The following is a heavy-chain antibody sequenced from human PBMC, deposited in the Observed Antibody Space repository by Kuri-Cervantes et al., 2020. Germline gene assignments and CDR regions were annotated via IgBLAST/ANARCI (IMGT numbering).Heavy chain of an antibody. CDR1: GESFSDYY. D-gene: IGHD3-22*01. Sequence: GSLRLSCAVYGESFSDYYWSWIRQPPEKGLEWIGEINHSGNTNYNPSLKSRVTISVDTSKNQFSLKLSSVTAADTAVYYCARGPNLLRNWGQGTLVTVSS. J-gene: IGHJ4*02. CDR3: ARGPNLLRN. V-gene: IGHV4-34*01. CDR2: INHSGNT.